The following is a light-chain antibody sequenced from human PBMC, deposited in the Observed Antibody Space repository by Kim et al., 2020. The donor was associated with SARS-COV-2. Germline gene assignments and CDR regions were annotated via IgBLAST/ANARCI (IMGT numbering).Light chain of an antibody. CDR2: QDS. CDR3: QAWDSSTWV. Sequence: YELTQPPSVSVSPGQTASITCSGDKLGDKYACWYQQKPGQSPVLVIYQDSKRPSGIPERFSGSNSGNTATLTISGTQAMDEADYYCQAWDSSTWVFGGGTQLTVL. V-gene: IGLV3-1*01. CDR1: KLGDKY. J-gene: IGLJ3*02.